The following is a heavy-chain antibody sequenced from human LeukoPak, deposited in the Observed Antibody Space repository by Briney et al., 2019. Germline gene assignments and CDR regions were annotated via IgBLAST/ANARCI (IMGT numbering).Heavy chain of an antibody. V-gene: IGHV4-4*07. D-gene: IGHD3-22*01. CDR3: AREGDYYDTSGTLDY. CDR1: GGSINGYY. Sequence: SETLSLTCTVSGGSINGYYWSWIRQPAGKGLEWIGRIYTSGTTNYNPSLKSRVTMSVDTSKNQFSLKLSSVTAADTAVYYCAREGDYYDTSGTLDYWGQGTLVTVSS. CDR2: IYTSGTT. J-gene: IGHJ4*02.